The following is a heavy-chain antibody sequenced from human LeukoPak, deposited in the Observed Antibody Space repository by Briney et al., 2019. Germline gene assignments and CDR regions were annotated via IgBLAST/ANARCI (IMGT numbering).Heavy chain of an antibody. CDR2: IRYDGSNK. Sequence: GGSLRLSCAASGFTFSSYGMHWVRQAPGKGLEWVAFIRYDGSNKYYADSVKGRFTISRDNSKNTLYLQMNSLRAGDTAVYYCAKDPPGIYSSGWSLAPDYWGQGTLVTVSS. D-gene: IGHD6-19*01. V-gene: IGHV3-30*02. CDR3: AKDPPGIYSSGWSLAPDY. CDR1: GFTFSSYG. J-gene: IGHJ4*02.